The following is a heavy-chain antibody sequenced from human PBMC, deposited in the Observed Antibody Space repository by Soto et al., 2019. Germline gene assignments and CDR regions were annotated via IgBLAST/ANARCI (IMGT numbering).Heavy chain of an antibody. V-gene: IGHV3-9*01. CDR3: VCDYFVLGNDY. J-gene: IGHJ4*02. CDR2: ISWNSGSI. Sequence: GGSLRLSCAASGFTFDDYAMRWVRQAPGKGLEWVSGISWNSGSIGYADSVKGRFTISRDNAKNSLYLQMNSLRAEDTALYYCVCDYFVLGNDYWGLVTLFTVSS. D-gene: IGHD3-10*02. CDR1: GFTFDDYA.